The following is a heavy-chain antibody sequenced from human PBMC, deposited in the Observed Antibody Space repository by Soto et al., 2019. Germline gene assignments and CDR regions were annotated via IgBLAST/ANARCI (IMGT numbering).Heavy chain of an antibody. Sequence: ASVKVSCKASGYTFTSYGISWVRQAPGQGLEWMGWISAYNGNTNYAQKLQGRVTMTTDTSTSTAYMELRSLRSDDTAVYYCARGGLRITILVVVTHHDAFDIRGQGTMVSVSS. CDR1: GYTFTSYG. CDR3: ARGGLRITILVVVTHHDAFDI. J-gene: IGHJ3*02. D-gene: IGHD3-22*01. CDR2: ISAYNGNT. V-gene: IGHV1-18*01.